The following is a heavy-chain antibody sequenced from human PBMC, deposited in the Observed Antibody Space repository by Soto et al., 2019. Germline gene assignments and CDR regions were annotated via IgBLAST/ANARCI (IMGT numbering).Heavy chain of an antibody. CDR2: INPNSGGT. CDR3: ARGPILTGYSTYYYYYGMDV. D-gene: IGHD3-9*01. J-gene: IGHJ6*02. V-gene: IGHV1-2*04. Sequence: ASVKVSCKASGYTFTGYYMHWVRQAPGQGLEWMGWINPNSGGTNYAQKFQGWVTMTRDTSISTAYMELSRLRSDDTAVYYCARGPILTGYSTYYYYYGMDVWGQGTTVTVSS. CDR1: GYTFTGYY.